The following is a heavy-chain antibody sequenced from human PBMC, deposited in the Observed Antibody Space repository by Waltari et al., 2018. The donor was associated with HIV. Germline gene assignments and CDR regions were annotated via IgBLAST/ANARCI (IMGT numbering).Heavy chain of an antibody. D-gene: IGHD3-10*01. V-gene: IGHV1-24*01. J-gene: IGHJ4*02. Sequence: QVQLVQSGAEVKKPGASVKVSCKVSGNTLTELSMHWVRQARGKGLEGMGGFEPEDGETIYAQKFQGRVTMTEDTSTDTAYMELRSLRSEDTAVYYCATGLWPNRISTFDYWGQGTLVTVSS. CDR2: FEPEDGET. CDR1: GNTLTELS. CDR3: ATGLWPNRISTFDY.